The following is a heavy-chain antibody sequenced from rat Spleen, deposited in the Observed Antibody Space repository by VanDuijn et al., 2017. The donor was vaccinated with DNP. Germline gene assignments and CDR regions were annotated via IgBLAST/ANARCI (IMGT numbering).Heavy chain of an antibody. Sequence: EVKLVESGGGLVQPGRSLKLSCAASGFNFNNYWMGWVRQAPGRGLEWIGEINKDSTIINYNPSLKDRFIISRDNAQYALNLQMSRLGSEETAIYYCTRGQDYGSYHFDNWGQGVMVTVSS. CDR1: GFNFNNYW. D-gene: IGHD1-3*01. J-gene: IGHJ2*01. CDR3: TRGQDYGSYHFDN. CDR2: INKDSTII. V-gene: IGHV4-2*01.